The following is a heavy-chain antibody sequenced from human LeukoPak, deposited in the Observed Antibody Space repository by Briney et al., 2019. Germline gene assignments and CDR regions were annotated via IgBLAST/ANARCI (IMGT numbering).Heavy chain of an antibody. Sequence: GGSLGLPLQALGLPLEVFAMAWVGQLPGKGLEWVLRFNWNGGSTGDADSVKGRFTIARGNAKNSLYLQMNSLRAEDTALYYCARGTEPTWMLETFDIWGQGTMVTFSS. V-gene: IGHV3-20*03. CDR2: FNWNGGST. D-gene: IGHD1-14*01. J-gene: IGHJ3*02. CDR3: ARGTEPTWMLETFDI. CDR1: GLPLEVFA.